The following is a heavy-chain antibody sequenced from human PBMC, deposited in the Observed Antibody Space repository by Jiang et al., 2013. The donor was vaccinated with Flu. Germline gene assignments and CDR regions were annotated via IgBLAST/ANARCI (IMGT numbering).Heavy chain of an antibody. D-gene: IGHD6-13*01. J-gene: IGHJ4*02. CDR3: TTGIAPY. V-gene: IGHV3-15*01. CDR2: GGTT. Sequence: GGTTDYAAPVKGRFTISRDDSKNTLYLQMNSLKTEDTAVYYCTTGIAPYWGQGTLVTVSS.